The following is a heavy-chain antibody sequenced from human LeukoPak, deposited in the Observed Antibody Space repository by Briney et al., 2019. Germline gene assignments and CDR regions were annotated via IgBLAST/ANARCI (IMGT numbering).Heavy chain of an antibody. CDR2: ISWNSDSV. J-gene: IGHJ4*02. V-gene: IGHV3-9*01. D-gene: IGHD1-26*01. Sequence: GGSLRLSCAASGFTFDDYAMHWVRQAPGKGLEWVSGISWNSDSVGYADSVKGRFTISRDNAKNSLYLQMNSLRAEDTALYYCAKEKSGSYLLDYWGQGTLVTVSS. CDR1: GFTFDDYA. CDR3: AKEKSGSYLLDY.